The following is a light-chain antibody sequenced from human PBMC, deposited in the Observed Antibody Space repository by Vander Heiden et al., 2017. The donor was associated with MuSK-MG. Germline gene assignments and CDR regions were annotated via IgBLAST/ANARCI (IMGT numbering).Light chain of an antibody. CDR3: QQCWKWLYT. V-gene: IGKV3-11*01. Sequence: IVLTQSPATLSLSPGERATLSCRASQNVSFYLGWYQQKPGQAPRLLIYDASNRATGIPTRFSGSGSGTDFTLTISSLEPEDFAVYYCQQCWKWLYTFGQGTKLEIK. J-gene: IGKJ2*01. CDR2: DAS. CDR1: QNVSFY.